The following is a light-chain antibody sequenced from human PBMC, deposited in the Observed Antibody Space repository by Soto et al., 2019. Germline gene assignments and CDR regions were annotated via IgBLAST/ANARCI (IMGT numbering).Light chain of an antibody. CDR2: GNS. J-gene: IGLJ3*02. Sequence: QSVLTQPLSVSGAPGQWVTISCTGSSSNIGAGYDVHWYQQLPGTAPKLLIYGNSNRPSGVPDRFSGSKSGTSASLAITGLQAEDQADYFWQSYDSSLSGWVFGGGTKLTVL. CDR3: QSYDSSLSGWV. V-gene: IGLV1-40*01. CDR1: SSNIGAGYD.